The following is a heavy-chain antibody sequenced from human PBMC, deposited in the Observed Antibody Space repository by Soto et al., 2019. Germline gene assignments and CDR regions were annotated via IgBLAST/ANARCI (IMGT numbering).Heavy chain of an antibody. CDR2: IYYSGST. J-gene: IGHJ4*02. D-gene: IGHD6-6*01. V-gene: IGHV4-31*03. CDR1: GGSISSGGYY. CDR3: AREESSSPGCFDY. Sequence: PSETLSLTCTVSGGSISSGGYYWSWIRQHPGKGLEWIGYIYYSGSTYYNPSLKSRVTISVDTSKNQFSLKLSSVTAADTTVYYCAREESSSPGCFDYWGQGTLVTVSS.